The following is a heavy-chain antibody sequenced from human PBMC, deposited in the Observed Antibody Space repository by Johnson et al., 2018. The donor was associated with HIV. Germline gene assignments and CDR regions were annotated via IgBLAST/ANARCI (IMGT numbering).Heavy chain of an antibody. CDR1: GIIFSHYG. CDR2: IYSGGST. CDR3: ARDGKYSSIGPDAFDV. D-gene: IGHD6-13*01. Sequence: QVQLVESGGGVVQPGRSLRLSCAVSGIIFSHYGMHWVRQAPGKGLEWVSVIYSGGSTYYADSVKGRFTISRDHSENTLYLQMNSLRPEDTAVYFCARDGKYSSIGPDAFDVWGQGTMVAVSS. J-gene: IGHJ3*01. V-gene: IGHV3-NL1*01.